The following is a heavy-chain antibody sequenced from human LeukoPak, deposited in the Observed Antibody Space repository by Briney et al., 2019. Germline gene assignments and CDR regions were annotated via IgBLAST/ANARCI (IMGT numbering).Heavy chain of an antibody. D-gene: IGHD5-18*01. Sequence: PGGSLRLSCAASGFTFSSYWMTWVRQAPGKGLEWVANIKRDGSEKNHLDSRFINSRDNGKNSLYLQMDNLRAEDTAVYYCARDETHTAKMEASGMDVWGQGTTVTVSS. V-gene: IGHV3-7*01. CDR2: IKRDGSEK. J-gene: IGHJ6*02. CDR3: ARDETHTAKMEASGMDV. CDR1: GFTFSSYW.